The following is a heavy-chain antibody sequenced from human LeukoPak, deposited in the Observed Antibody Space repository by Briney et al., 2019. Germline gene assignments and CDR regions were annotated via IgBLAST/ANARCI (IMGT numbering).Heavy chain of an antibody. J-gene: IGHJ6*03. V-gene: IGHV4-39*07. CDR3: AKGDYYNMDV. CDR2: IYYSGST. CDR1: GGSISSPTYY. Sequence: PSETLSLTCTVSGGSISSPTYYWGRIRQPPGKGLEWIGSIYYSGSTYYNPSLKSRVTISVETSKNQFSLKLSSVTAADTAVYYCAKGDYYNMDVWGKGTTVTVSS.